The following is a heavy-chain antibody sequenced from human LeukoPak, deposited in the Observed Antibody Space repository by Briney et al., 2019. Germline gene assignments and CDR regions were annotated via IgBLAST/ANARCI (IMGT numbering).Heavy chain of an antibody. CDR2: ISASGSSI. D-gene: IGHD4/OR15-4a*01. V-gene: IGHV3-48*03. CDR1: GFTFSSYE. J-gene: IGHJ3*02. Sequence: GGSLRLSCAASGFTFSSYEMNWVRQAPGKGLEWVLYISASGSSIYYADSVKGRFTISRDNAKNSLYLQMNSLRAEDTAVYYCARDRGTTMVRSFDIWGQGTMVTVSS. CDR3: ARDRGTTMVRSFDI.